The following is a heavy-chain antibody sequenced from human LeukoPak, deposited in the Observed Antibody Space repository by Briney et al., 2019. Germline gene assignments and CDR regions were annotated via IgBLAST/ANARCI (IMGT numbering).Heavy chain of an antibody. J-gene: IGHJ3*01. CDR1: GFTVSSNY. D-gene: IGHD2-8*01. CDR3: TCDLNRSDGL. CDR2: INLDGSEK. Sequence: GGSLRLSCAASGFTVSSNYMSWVRQAPGKGLEWVANINLDGSEKYYTISRDNAKNSLYLQMNSLRAEDTAVYYCTCDLNRSDGLWGQGTMVTVSS. V-gene: IGHV3-7*01.